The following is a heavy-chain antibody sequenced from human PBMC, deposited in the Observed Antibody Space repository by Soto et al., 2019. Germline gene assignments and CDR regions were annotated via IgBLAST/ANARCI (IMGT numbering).Heavy chain of an antibody. D-gene: IGHD3-10*01. CDR3: ARIRVTMVRGVIINYYYYGMDV. Sequence: TLSITCAVYGGSFSGYYWSWIRQPPGKGLEWIGEINHSGSTNYNPSLKSRVTISVDTSKNQFSLKLSSVTAADTAVYYCARIRVTMVRGVIINYYYYGMDVWGQGTTVTVSS. CDR2: INHSGST. J-gene: IGHJ6*02. V-gene: IGHV4-34*01. CDR1: GGSFSGYY.